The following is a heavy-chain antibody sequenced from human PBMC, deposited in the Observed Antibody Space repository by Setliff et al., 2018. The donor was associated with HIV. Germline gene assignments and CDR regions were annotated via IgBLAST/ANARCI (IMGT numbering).Heavy chain of an antibody. D-gene: IGHD3-10*01. Sequence: ASVKVSCKASGYTFPSYYMNWVRQAPGQGLEWMGWISAYNGIINYAQNLQGRVTMTTDTSTRTAYIELRSMRSDDTAVYYCARTSTMVRGVIMDYYYYMDVWGKGSTVTVSS. V-gene: IGHV1-18*04. CDR1: GYTFPSYY. CDR3: ARTSTMVRGVIMDYYYYMDV. CDR2: ISAYNGII. J-gene: IGHJ6*03.